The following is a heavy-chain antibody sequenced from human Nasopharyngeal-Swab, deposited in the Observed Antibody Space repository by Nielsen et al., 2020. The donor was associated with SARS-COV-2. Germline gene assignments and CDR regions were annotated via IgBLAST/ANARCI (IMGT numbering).Heavy chain of an antibody. D-gene: IGHD3-22*01. CDR3: TRLGGYDSSGYYPIDY. J-gene: IGHJ4*02. CDR1: RFTFSGSA. CDR2: IRSKANSYAT. V-gene: IGHV3-73*01. Sequence: GESLKISCAASRFTFSGSAMHWVRQASGKGLEWVGRIRSKANSYATAYAASVKGRFTISRDDSKNTAYLQMNSLKTEDTAVYYCTRLGGYDSSGYYPIDYWGQGTLVTVSS.